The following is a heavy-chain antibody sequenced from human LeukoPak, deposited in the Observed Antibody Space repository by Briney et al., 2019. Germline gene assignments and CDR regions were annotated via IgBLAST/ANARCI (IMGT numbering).Heavy chain of an antibody. Sequence: PSETLSLTCTVSGGSISSYYWSWIRQPPGKGLEWIGYIYYSGSTNYNPSLKSRVTISVDTSKNQFSLKLSSVTAADTAVYYCAREVGQWLAGFDYWGQGTLVTVSS. D-gene: IGHD6-19*01. J-gene: IGHJ4*02. CDR2: IYYSGST. CDR3: AREVGQWLAGFDY. V-gene: IGHV4-59*01. CDR1: GGSISSYY.